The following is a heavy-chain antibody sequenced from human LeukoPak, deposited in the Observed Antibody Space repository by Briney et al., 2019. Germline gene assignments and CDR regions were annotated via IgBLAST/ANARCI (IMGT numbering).Heavy chain of an antibody. V-gene: IGHV1-18*01. D-gene: IGHD2-15*01. J-gene: IGHJ3*02. CDR3: ARDPRPIVEVVAATPHAFDI. CDR1: GYTFTSYG. CDR2: ISAYNGNT. Sequence: ASVKVSCKASGYTFTSYGISWVRQAPGQGLEWMGWISAYNGNTNYAQKLQGRVTMTTDTSTSTAYMELRSLRSDDTAVYYCARDPRPIVEVVAATPHAFDIWGQGTMVTVSS.